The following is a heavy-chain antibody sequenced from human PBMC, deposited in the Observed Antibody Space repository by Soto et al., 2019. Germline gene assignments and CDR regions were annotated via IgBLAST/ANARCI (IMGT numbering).Heavy chain of an antibody. CDR1: GFTFSTYG. D-gene: IGHD2-2*03. J-gene: IGHJ4*02. CDR2: IHHDGSNT. CDR3: ARWIRALNYDY. V-gene: IGHV3-33*01. Sequence: QVQLVESGGGVVQPGTSLRLSCAASGFTFSTYGMHWVRQAPGKGLEWVASIHHDGSNTYYAYTAKGRFTVSNDNSKNTLFLQLDMLRVGETAVYFCARWIRALNYDYWGQGTLLIGSS.